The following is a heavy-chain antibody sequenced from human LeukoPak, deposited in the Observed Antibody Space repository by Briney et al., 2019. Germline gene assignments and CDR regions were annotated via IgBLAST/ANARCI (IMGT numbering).Heavy chain of an antibody. V-gene: IGHV4-59*01. CDR1: RGSISGAY. Sequence: PSETLSLTCSLSRGSISGAYWSWIRQAPGKGLEWVGYIYYSGSTDYNPSLASRVTISIDTSKNHFSLNLTAVTAADTAIYYCARTGSGRDYYGMDVWGQGTSVTVSS. J-gene: IGHJ6*02. D-gene: IGHD5-12*01. CDR2: IYYSGST. CDR3: ARTGSGRDYYGMDV.